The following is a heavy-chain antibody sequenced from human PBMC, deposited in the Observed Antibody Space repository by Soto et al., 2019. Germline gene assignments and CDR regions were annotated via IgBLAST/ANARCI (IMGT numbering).Heavy chain of an antibody. CDR3: ARVGIVGLTGTTDYYYGMDV. V-gene: IGHV1-69*13. CDR2: IIPIFGTA. J-gene: IGHJ6*02. CDR1: GGTFSSYA. Sequence: SVKVSCKASGGTFSSYAISWVRQAPGQGLEWMGGIIPIFGTANYAQKFQGRVTITADESTSTAYMELSSLRSEDTAVYYCARVGIVGLTGTTDYYYGMDVWGQGTTVTVSS. D-gene: IGHD1-20*01.